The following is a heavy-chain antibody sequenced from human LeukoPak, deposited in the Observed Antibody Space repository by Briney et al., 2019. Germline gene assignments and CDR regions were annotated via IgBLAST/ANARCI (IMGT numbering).Heavy chain of an antibody. CDR2: IRYDGIDK. CDR1: GFTFGSYG. Sequence: SGGSLRLSCAASGFTFGSYGMHWVRQAPGKGLEWVTFIRYDGIDKYYADFVKGRFTISRDNSKDTVFLQMNSLRGDDTAVYFCARGTITGWYFDSGDSWGQGTLVTVSS. V-gene: IGHV3-30*02. J-gene: IGHJ4*02. CDR3: ARGTITGWYFDSGDS. D-gene: IGHD6-19*01.